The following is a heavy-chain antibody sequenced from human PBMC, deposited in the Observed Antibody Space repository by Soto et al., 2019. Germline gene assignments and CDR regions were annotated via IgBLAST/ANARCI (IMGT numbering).Heavy chain of an antibody. V-gene: IGHV4-4*03. CDR2: IYHSGST. D-gene: IGHD6-19*01. Sequence: PETLSLTCAVDGASISRSNWWSWVRQPPGKGLEWIGEIYHSGSTNYNPSLKSRVTISVDKSKNQFSLKLSSVTAADTAVYYCARGEEAVAGDDAFDIWGQGTMVT. J-gene: IGHJ3*02. CDR1: GASISRSNW. CDR3: ARGEEAVAGDDAFDI.